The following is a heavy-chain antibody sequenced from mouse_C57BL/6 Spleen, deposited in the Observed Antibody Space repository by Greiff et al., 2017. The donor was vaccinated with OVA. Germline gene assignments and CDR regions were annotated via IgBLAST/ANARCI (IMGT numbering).Heavy chain of an antibody. J-gene: IGHJ2*01. CDR1: GYAFSSSW. V-gene: IGHV1-82*01. D-gene: IGHD1-1*01. Sequence: QVQLQQSGPELVKPGASVKISCKDSGYAFSSSWMNWVKQRPGKGLEWIGRIYPGDGDTNYNGKFKGKATLTADKSSSTAYMQLSSLTSEDSAVYFCARLDTTVVATRNYWGQGTTLTVSS. CDR3: ARLDTTVVATRNY. CDR2: IYPGDGDT.